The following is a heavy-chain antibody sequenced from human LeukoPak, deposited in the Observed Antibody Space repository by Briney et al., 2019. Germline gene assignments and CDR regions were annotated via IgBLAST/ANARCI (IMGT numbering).Heavy chain of an antibody. J-gene: IGHJ3*02. CDR3: ARKMKTGDRVGTFDI. Sequence: PGGSLRLSCAASGFTFSSYSMNWVRQAPMKGLEWVSSIGTDGSYIYYADSVQGRFTISRDNAKNSLYLQMNSLTAEDTAVYCCARKMKTGDRVGTFDIWGQGTMVTVSS. V-gene: IGHV3-21*01. D-gene: IGHD1-1*01. CDR1: GFTFSSYS. CDR2: IGTDGSYI.